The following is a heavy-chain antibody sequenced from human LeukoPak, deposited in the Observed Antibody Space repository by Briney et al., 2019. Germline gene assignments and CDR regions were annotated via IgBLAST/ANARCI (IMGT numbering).Heavy chain of an antibody. CDR2: SRNKANSYTT. V-gene: IGHV3-72*01. D-gene: IGHD6-19*01. J-gene: IGHJ4*02. CDR3: ARAYTSGWFSPGY. CDR1: GFTFSDHY. Sequence: GGSLRLSCAASGFTFSDHYMDWVRQAPGKGLEWVGRSRNKANSYTTDYAASVKGRFSISRGDSKNSLYLQMNSLKIEDTSVYYCARAYTSGWFSPGYWGQGTLVTVSS.